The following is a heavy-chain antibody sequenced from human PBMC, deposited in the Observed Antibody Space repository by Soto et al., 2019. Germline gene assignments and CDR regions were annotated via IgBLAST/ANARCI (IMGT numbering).Heavy chain of an antibody. D-gene: IGHD1-26*01. V-gene: IGHV4-34*01. CDR1: GGSFSGYY. Sequence: QVQLQQWGAGLLKPSETLSLTCAVYGGSFSGYYWTWIRQPPGKGLEWIGEINHGGRTNYNPSLKSRVTISVDTSTNQFSLKLSSVTAADTAVYYCARSGTGLLDPWGQGTLVTVSS. CDR2: INHGGRT. J-gene: IGHJ5*02. CDR3: ARSGTGLLDP.